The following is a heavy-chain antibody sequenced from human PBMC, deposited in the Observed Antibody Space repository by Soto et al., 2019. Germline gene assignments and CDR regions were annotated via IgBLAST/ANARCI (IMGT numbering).Heavy chain of an antibody. J-gene: IGHJ4*02. D-gene: IGHD6-19*01. CDR3: ARAYVERGWYGSDY. CDR2: ISAYNGNT. Sequence: ASLTVSCRASCCTCANFCISSVRQALGQGLEWMGWISAYNGNTNYAQKLQGRVTMTTDTSTSTAYMELRSLRSDDTAVYYCARAYVERGWYGSDYWGEGTLVTVS. CDR1: CCTCANFC. V-gene: IGHV1-18*01.